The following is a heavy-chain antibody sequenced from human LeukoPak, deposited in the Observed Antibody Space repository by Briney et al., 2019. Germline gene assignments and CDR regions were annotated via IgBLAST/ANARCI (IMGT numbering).Heavy chain of an antibody. CDR3: ARVGITIFGVVRGYSDY. J-gene: IGHJ4*02. CDR2: INPNSGGT. D-gene: IGHD3-3*01. CDR1: GYTFTGYY. Sequence: ASVKVSCKASGYTFTGYYMHWVRQAPGQGLEWMGWINPNSGGTNYAQKFQGRVTMTRDTSISTAYMELSRLRSDDTAVYYCARVGITIFGVVRGYSDYWGQGTLVTVSS. V-gene: IGHV1-2*02.